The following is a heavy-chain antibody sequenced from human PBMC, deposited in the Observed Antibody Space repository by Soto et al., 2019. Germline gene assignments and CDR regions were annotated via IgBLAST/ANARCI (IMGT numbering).Heavy chain of an antibody. CDR3: ARDVGYGLIDY. V-gene: IGHV1-18*01. D-gene: IGHD5-18*01. Sequence: QVQLVQSVAEVKKPGASVKVSCKASGYTFTSYSISWVRQAPGQGLEWMGWISAYNGNTYHARKLQGRVTMTTDTSTSTAYMELRSLSSDDTAVYYCARDVGYGLIDYWGQGTLVTVSS. CDR1: GYTFTSYS. CDR2: ISAYNGNT. J-gene: IGHJ4*02.